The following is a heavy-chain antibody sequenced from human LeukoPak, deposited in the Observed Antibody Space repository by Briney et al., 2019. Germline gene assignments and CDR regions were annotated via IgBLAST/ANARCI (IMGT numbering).Heavy chain of an antibody. CDR3: AREDQTFDY. V-gene: IGHV4-34*01. J-gene: IGHJ4*02. Sequence: SETLSLTCAVYGGSFSGYYWSWIRQPPGKGLEWIGEINHSGSTNYNPSLKSRVTISVDTSKNQFSLKLSSVTAADTAVYYCAREDQTFDYWGQGTLVTVSS. CDR2: INHSGST. CDR1: GGSFSGYY.